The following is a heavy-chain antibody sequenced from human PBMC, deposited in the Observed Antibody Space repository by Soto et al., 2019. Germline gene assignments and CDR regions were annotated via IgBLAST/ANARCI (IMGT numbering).Heavy chain of an antibody. V-gene: IGHV3-13*01. Sequence: GGSLRLSCAPSGFTFSTYDMHWVRQATGKGLEWVSGIDTAGGTFYSTSVKGRFTISRENAKSSFYLQINSLRAEDSAIYYCARDSYGSFHYWGQGTLVTVSS. CDR3: ARDSYGSFHY. CDR2: IDTAGGT. CDR1: GFTFSTYD. J-gene: IGHJ4*02. D-gene: IGHD5-18*01.